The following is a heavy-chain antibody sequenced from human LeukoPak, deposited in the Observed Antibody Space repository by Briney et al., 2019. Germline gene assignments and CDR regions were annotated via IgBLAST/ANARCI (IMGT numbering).Heavy chain of an antibody. CDR3: ARRLCYYDSSSYCHDAFDI. J-gene: IGHJ3*02. D-gene: IGHD3-22*01. CDR2: IYPGDSDT. V-gene: IGHV5-51*01. CDR1: GYSFTSYW. Sequence: GESLKISCKGSGYSFTSYWIGWVRQMPGKGLEWMGIIYPGDSDTRYSPSFQGQVTISADKSISTAYLQWSSLKASDTAMYYCARRLCYYDSSSYCHDAFDIWGQGTMVTVSS.